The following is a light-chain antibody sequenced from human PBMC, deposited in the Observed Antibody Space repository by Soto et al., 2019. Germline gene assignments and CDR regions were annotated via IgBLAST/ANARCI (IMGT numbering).Light chain of an antibody. CDR1: QSISSTY. V-gene: IGKV3-20*01. Sequence: EIVLTQSPGTLSLSSGERATLSCRASQSISSTYLAWYQQKPGQAPRLLIYSASTRATGIPDRFSGSGSGTEFTLTISSLEPEDFEVYYCQQYGNSPWTFGQGTKVDIK. CDR3: QQYGNSPWT. CDR2: SAS. J-gene: IGKJ1*01.